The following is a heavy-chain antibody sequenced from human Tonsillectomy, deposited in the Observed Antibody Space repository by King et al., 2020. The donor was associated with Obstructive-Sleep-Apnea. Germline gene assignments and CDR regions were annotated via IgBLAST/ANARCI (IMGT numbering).Heavy chain of an antibody. V-gene: IGHV3-9*01. CDR2: ISWNSGSI. CDR1: GFTFDDYA. CDR3: AKGGYSYGFDGMDV. D-gene: IGHD5-18*01. Sequence: VQLVESGGGLVQPGRSLRLSCAASGFTFDDYAMHWVRQAPGKGLEWVSGISWNSGSIGYADSVKGRFTIPRDNAKNSLYLQMNSLRAEDTALYYCAKGGYSYGFDGMDVWGQGTTVTVSS. J-gene: IGHJ6*02.